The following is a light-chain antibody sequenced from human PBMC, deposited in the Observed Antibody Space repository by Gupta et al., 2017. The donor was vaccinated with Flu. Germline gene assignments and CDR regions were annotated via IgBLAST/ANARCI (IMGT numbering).Light chain of an antibody. CDR2: VTS. J-gene: IGKJ2*03. V-gene: IGKV1-33*01. CDR1: QVISYY. Sequence: LSVPVGARGPTAWQASQVISYYLASSEQKAVTASKLPLHVTSDVQAAVPSRFSGSGSGTDFTLTITRVQPEDVGTYYWMQCGEPPHSFGRGTKLEIK. CDR3: MQCGEPPHS.